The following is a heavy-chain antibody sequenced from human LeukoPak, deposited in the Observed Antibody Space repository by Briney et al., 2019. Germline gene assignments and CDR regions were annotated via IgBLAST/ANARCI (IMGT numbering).Heavy chain of an antibody. CDR2: ISTDGTAI. CDR1: GFAFSSYC. Sequence: PGGSLRLSCEVSGFAFSSYCMNWVRQAPGKGLEWISDISTDGTAINYADSVKGRFTISRDNAKNLLYLQMNSLRAEDTAIYYCARDSILITFGGVAPVGYFDYWGQGALVTVSS. D-gene: IGHD3-16*01. CDR3: ARDSILITFGGVAPVGYFDY. J-gene: IGHJ4*02. V-gene: IGHV3-48*01.